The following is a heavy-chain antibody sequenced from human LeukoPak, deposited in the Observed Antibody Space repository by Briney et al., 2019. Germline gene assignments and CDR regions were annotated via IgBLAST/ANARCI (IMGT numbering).Heavy chain of an antibody. D-gene: IGHD6-19*01. CDR1: GFTFSSYA. Sequence: GGSLRLSCAASGFTFSSYAMSWVRQAPGKGLEWVSAISGSGGSTYYADSVKGRFTISRDNSKNTLYLQMNSLRAEDTAVYYCAKHKQWLVRTQDWFDPWGQGTLVTVSS. V-gene: IGHV3-23*01. CDR3: AKHKQWLVRTQDWFDP. J-gene: IGHJ5*02. CDR2: ISGSGGST.